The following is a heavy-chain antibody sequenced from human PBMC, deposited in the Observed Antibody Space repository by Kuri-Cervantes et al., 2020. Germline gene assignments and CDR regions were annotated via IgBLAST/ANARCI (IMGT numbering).Heavy chain of an antibody. V-gene: IGHV6-1*01. CDR2: TYYRSKWYN. CDR1: GDSVSRNSAA. D-gene: IGHD3-22*01. CDR3: ARVNYYDSSGYYEGKRMFDY. Sequence: SQTLSLTCAISGDSVSRNSAAWNWIRQSPSRGLEWLGRTYYRSKWYNDYAVSVKSRITINPDTSKNQFSLQLNSVTPEDTAVYYCARVNYYDSSGYYEGKRMFDYWGQGTLVTVSS. J-gene: IGHJ4*02.